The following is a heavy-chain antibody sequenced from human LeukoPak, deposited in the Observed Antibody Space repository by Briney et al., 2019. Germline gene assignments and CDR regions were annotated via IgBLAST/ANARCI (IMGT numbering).Heavy chain of an antibody. CDR3: ARGYQLLYRGYYYYYMDV. CDR2: IYYSGST. Sequence: SETLSLTCSVSGGSISSYYWSWIRQPPGKGLEWIGYIYYSGSTNYNPSLKSRVTVSVDTSKNQFSLKLSSVTAADTAIYYCARGYQLLYRGYYYYYMDVWGKGTTVTVSS. V-gene: IGHV4-59*12. CDR1: GGSISSYY. J-gene: IGHJ6*03. D-gene: IGHD2-2*02.